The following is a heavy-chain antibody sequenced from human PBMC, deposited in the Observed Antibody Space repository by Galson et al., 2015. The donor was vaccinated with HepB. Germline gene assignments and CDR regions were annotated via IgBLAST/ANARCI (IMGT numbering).Heavy chain of an antibody. J-gene: IGHJ2*01. CDR3: AKYRYDNNRRYFDL. D-gene: IGHD3-22*01. Sequence: SLRLSCAASGFTFSDYVMTWVRQGPGKGLEWVSVIGTDSINMYYTDSVKGRFTISRDNSRNTLYLQTNSLRAEDTAVYYCAKYRYDNNRRYFDLWGRGTLVIVSS. CDR2: IGTDSINM. CDR1: GFTFSDYV. V-gene: IGHV3-23*01.